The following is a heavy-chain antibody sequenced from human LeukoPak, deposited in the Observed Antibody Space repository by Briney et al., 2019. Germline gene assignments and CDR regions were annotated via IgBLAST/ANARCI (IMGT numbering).Heavy chain of an antibody. V-gene: IGHV3-23*01. D-gene: IGHD1-7*01. J-gene: IGHJ4*02. Sequence: GGSLRLSCAASGFTFSSYAMSWVRQAPGKGLECVSAISGSGGSTYYADSVKGRFTISRDNSKNTLYLQMNSLRAEDTAVYYCAKRITGTTNVSDYWGQGTLVTVSS. CDR1: GFTFSSYA. CDR2: ISGSGGST. CDR3: AKRITGTTNVSDY.